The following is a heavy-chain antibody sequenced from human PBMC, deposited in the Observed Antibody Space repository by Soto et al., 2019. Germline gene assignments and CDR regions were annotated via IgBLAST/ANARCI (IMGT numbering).Heavy chain of an antibody. CDR3: ARVSSGWDKFDY. D-gene: IGHD6-19*01. CDR2: IIPILGIA. Sequence: QVQLVQSGAEVKKPGSSVKVSCKASGGTFSSYTISWVRQAPGQGLEWMGRIIPILGIANYAQKFQGRVTITADKSTSTDYMELRSLRSEDTAVYYCARVSSGWDKFDYWGQGTLVTVSS. J-gene: IGHJ4*02. CDR1: GGTFSSYT. V-gene: IGHV1-69*02.